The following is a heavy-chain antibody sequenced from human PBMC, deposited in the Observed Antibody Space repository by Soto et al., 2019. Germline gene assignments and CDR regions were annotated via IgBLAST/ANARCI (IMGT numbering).Heavy chain of an antibody. CDR1: GGSIDNNF. CDR3: ARDKITGLFDY. CDR2: VYYDGHT. V-gene: IGHV4-59*12. D-gene: IGHD2-8*02. Sequence: SETLSLTCTVSGGSIDNNFWGWIRQPPGKGLEWIGYVYYDGHTDYSPSLESRVTIAVDTSKNQFSLKLTSVTAADTAVYYCARDKITGLFDYWGQGTLVT. J-gene: IGHJ4*02.